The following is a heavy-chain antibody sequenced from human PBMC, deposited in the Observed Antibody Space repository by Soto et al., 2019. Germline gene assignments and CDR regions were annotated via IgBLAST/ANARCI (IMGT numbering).Heavy chain of an antibody. CDR3: AKENWGTTVTPYFDY. CDR1: GFTFSSYA. V-gene: IGHV3-23*01. J-gene: IGHJ4*02. Sequence: GGSLRLSCAASGFTFSSYAMSWVRQAPGKGLEWVSAISGSGGSTYYADSVKDRFTISRDNSKNTLYLQMNSLRAEDTAVYYCAKENWGTTVTPYFDYWGQGTLVTVSS. D-gene: IGHD4-17*01. CDR2: ISGSGGST.